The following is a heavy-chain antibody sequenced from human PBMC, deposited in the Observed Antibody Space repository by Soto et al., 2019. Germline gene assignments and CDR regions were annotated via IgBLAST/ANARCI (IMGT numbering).Heavy chain of an antibody. J-gene: IGHJ6*02. D-gene: IGHD2-15*01. Sequence: QMQLVQSGPEVKKPGTSVKVSCKASGITFNRSAIQWVRQARGQRLEWVGWIVVGSNNRDYAQKFQERVTITSDMSTSTVYMEISSLSSEDTAVYYCAAVQESPYSMGIWGQGTTVTVSS. CDR1: GITFNRSA. V-gene: IGHV1-58*02. CDR3: AAVQESPYSMGI. CDR2: IVVGSNNR.